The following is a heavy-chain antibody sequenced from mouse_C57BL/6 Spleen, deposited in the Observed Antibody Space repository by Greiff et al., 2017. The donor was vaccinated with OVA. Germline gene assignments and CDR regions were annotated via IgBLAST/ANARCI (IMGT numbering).Heavy chain of an antibody. Sequence: EVKLVESGGGLVKPGGSLKLSCAASGFTFSSYAMSWVRQTPEKSLEWVATISDGGSYTYYPDNVKGRFTISRDNAKNNLYLQMSHLKSEDTAMYYCAREGYYAMDYWGQGTSVTVSS. CDR3: AREGYYAMDY. CDR1: GFTFSSYA. CDR2: ISDGGSYT. V-gene: IGHV5-4*01. J-gene: IGHJ4*01.